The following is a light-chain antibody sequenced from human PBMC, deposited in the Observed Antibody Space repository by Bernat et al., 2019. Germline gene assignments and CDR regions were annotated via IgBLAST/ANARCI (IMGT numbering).Light chain of an antibody. J-gene: IGLJ1*01. CDR1: SSDVGGYNY. V-gene: IGLV2-14*03. CDR2: DVS. CDR3: ISYTGSSTYV. Sequence: QSALTQPASVSGSPGQSITISCTGTSSDVGGYNYVSWYQQHPGKVPKLMISDVSNRPSGVSNRFSGPKSGNTASLTISGLQAEDEADYYCISYTGSSTYVFGTGTKVTVL.